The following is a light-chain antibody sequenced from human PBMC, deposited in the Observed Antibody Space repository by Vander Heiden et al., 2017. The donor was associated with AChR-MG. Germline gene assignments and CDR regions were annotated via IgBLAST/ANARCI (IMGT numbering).Light chain of an antibody. CDR3: AAWDDSLSGSWV. CDR2: RNN. J-gene: IGLJ3*02. Sequence: QSVLTQPPSASGTPGQRVTISCSGSSSNTGSNYVYWYQHLPGTAPKLLIYRNNQRPSGVPERFSGSKSGTSASLAISGLRSEDEADYYCAAWDDSLSGSWVFGGGTKLTVL. V-gene: IGLV1-47*01. CDR1: SSNTGSNY.